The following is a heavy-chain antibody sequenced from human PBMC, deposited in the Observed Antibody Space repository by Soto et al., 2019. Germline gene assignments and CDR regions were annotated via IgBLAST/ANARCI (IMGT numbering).Heavy chain of an antibody. CDR3: SIDGSYYDFWSARYYYYYMDV. CDR2: ISSSVGST. D-gene: IGHD3-3*01. CDR1: GFTFSRYA. J-gene: IGHJ6*03. V-gene: IGHV3-64*01. Sequence: EVQLVASGGGWVQPGGSLRLSCAASGFTFSRYAMHWVRQAPGKGLEYVSAISSSVGSTYYANSVKGRFTISTDNSENTLYLQMGSLGCEDMAVYYCSIDGSYYDFWSARYYYYYMDVWGKGTTVTVSS.